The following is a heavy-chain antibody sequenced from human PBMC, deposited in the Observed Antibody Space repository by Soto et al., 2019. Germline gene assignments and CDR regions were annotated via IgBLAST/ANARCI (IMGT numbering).Heavy chain of an antibody. CDR1: GFTFCDYA. D-gene: IGHD3-10*01. J-gene: IGHJ4*02. CDR2: IRSKAYGGTT. V-gene: IGHV3-49*03. CDR3: QGDYGPDY. Sequence: SLRLSCTASGFTFCDYAMSWFRQAPGKGLEWVGFIRSKAYGGTTEYAASVKGRFTISRDDSKSIAYLQMNSLKTEDTAVYYCQGDYGPDYWGQGTLVTVSS.